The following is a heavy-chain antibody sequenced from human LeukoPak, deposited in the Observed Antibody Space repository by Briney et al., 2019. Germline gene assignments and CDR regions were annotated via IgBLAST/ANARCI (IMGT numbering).Heavy chain of an antibody. D-gene: IGHD1-7*01. CDR2: VWNDGSDT. Sequence: PGGSLRLSCAASGFTFSNFGMHWVRRAPGKGLEWVAVVWNDGSDTYHRDSVRGRFIISRDNSKKTLYLQMNSLRAEDTAVYFCARLTGITFAMDVWGQGTTVTVSS. CDR1: GFTFSNFG. V-gene: IGHV3-33*01. J-gene: IGHJ6*02. CDR3: ARLTGITFAMDV.